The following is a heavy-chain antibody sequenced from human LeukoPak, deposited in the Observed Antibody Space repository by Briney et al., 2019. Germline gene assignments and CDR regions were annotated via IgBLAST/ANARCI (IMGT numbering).Heavy chain of an antibody. J-gene: IGHJ3*02. CDR3: AGDGSSYAFDI. CDR1: GFTFSSYS. D-gene: IGHD6-13*01. CDR2: ISSSSSYI. Sequence: GGSLRLSCAASGFTFSSYSMNWVRQAPGKGLEWVSSISSSSSYIYYADSVKGRFTISRDNAKNSLYLQMNSLGAEDTAVYYCAGDGSSYAFDIWGQGTMVTVSS. V-gene: IGHV3-21*01.